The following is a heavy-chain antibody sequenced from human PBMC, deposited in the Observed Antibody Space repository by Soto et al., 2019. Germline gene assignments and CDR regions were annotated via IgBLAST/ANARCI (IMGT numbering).Heavy chain of an antibody. CDR2: ITGGGENT. CDR3: AKGRIAVAAPYNWFDP. J-gene: IGHJ5*02. Sequence: EVKLLESGGGFVQPGGSLRLSCAASGFTFSSYAMSWVRQAPGKGLEWVSSITGGGENTHYADSVKGRFTISRDNSMNTLSLQMNTLRVDDTAVYHCAKGRIAVAAPYNWFDPWGQGTQVTVSS. V-gene: IGHV3-23*01. D-gene: IGHD6-19*01. CDR1: GFTFSSYA.